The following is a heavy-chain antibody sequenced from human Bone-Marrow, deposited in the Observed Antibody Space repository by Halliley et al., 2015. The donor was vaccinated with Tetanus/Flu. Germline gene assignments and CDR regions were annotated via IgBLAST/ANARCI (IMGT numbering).Heavy chain of an antibody. V-gene: IGHV4-30-4*01. CDR2: SYYSGST. Sequence: TLSLTCDASGGSISSSGYYWSWIRQPPGKGLEWIGYSYYSGSTYYSPSLKSRVTISVDTSNNQFSLRLRSVTAADTAVYYCARAYGDSIYWFDPWGQGTLVTVSS. D-gene: IGHD4-17*01. J-gene: IGHJ5*02. CDR3: ARAYGDSIYWFDP. CDR1: GGSISSSGYY.